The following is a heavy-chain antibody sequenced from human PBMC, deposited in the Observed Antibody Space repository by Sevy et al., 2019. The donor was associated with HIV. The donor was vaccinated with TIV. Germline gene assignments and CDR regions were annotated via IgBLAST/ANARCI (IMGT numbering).Heavy chain of an antibody. Sequence: GGSLRLSCAASGFTFSSYEMNWVRQAPGKGLEWVSYISSSGSTIYYAASVKGRSTFSRDNANNSFYLQMNRRRAEDAAVYYGAEGEWGGVNYWGQGTLVTVSS. CDR2: ISSSGSTI. CDR1: GFTFSSYE. J-gene: IGHJ4*02. V-gene: IGHV3-48*03. CDR3: AEGEWGGVNY. D-gene: IGHD3-16*01.